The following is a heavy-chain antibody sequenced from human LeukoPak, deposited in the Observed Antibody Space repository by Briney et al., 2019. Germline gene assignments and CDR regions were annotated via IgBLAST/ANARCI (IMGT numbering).Heavy chain of an antibody. CDR1: GYTFTGHY. CDR3: ARDSYYGSGSYYSSYYYYYMDV. CDR2: IHPNTGGT. V-gene: IGHV1-2*02. J-gene: IGHJ6*03. D-gene: IGHD3-10*01. Sequence: GASVKVSCKASGYTFTGHYIHWVRQAPGQGLEWMGWIHPNTGGTKYAQKFQGRVTMTRDTSSSTAYMELSSLRSDDTAVYYCARDSYYGSGSYYSSYYYYYMDVWGKGTTVTISS.